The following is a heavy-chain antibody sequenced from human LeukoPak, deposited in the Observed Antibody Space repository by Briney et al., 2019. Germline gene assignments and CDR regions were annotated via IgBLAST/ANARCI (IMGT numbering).Heavy chain of an antibody. Sequence: PGGSLRLSCAASGFTFSSYSMNWVRQAPGKGLEWVSSISSSSSYIYYADSVKGRFTISRDNAKNSLYLQMNSLRAEDTAVYYCASSWFRPPYYFDYWGQGTLVTVSS. J-gene: IGHJ4*02. CDR3: ASSWFRPPYYFDY. CDR2: ISSSSSYI. CDR1: GFTFSSYS. V-gene: IGHV3-21*01. D-gene: IGHD3-10*01.